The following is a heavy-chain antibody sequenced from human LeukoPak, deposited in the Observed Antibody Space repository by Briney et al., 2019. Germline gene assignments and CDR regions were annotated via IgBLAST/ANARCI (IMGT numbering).Heavy chain of an antibody. D-gene: IGHD4-17*01. CDR2: IWYDGSNK. CDR1: GFTFSSYG. CDR3: ARDYGDFQSHYYYGMDV. J-gene: IGHJ6*02. V-gene: IGHV3-33*01. Sequence: SGGSLRLSCAASGFTFSSYGMHWVRQAPGKGLEWVAVIWYDGSNKYYADSVKGRFTISRDNSKNTLYLQMNSLRAEDTAVYYCARDYGDFQSHYYYGMDVWGQGTTVTVS.